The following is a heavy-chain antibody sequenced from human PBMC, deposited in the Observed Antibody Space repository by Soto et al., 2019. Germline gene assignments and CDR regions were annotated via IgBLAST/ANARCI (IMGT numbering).Heavy chain of an antibody. V-gene: IGHV1-18*01. D-gene: IGHD2-2*01. J-gene: IGHJ5*02. Sequence: ASVKVSCKASGYTFTNFGVTWVRRAPGQGLEWMGWISAYTDTPNYAQKFQGRVTMTIDTSTSTAYMDLRSLTPDDTAVYYCARVIPGVEAWFDPWGQGTLVTVPQ. CDR1: GYTFTNFG. CDR3: ARVIPGVEAWFDP. CDR2: ISAYTDTP.